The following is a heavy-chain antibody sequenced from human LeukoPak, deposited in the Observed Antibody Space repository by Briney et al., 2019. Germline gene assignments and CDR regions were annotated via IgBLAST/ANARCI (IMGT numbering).Heavy chain of an antibody. CDR1: GYSFATHW. J-gene: IGHJ6*03. CDR3: ARRSRVRFLEWLPTSKKYYYYYMDV. V-gene: IGHV5-51*01. D-gene: IGHD3-3*01. CDR2: IYPGDSDT. Sequence: KVGESLKISCRGSGYSFATHWIGWVRQLPGKGLEWMGIIYPGDSDTRYSPSFQGQVTISADKSISTAYLQWSSLKASDTAMYYCARRSRVRFLEWLPTSKKYYYYYMDVWGKGTTVTVSS.